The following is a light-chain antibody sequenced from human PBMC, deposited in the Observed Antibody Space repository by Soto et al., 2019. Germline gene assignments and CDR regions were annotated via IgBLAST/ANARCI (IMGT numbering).Light chain of an antibody. CDR2: DAS. Sequence: DIQMTQSPSSLSASVGDRVTITCQASQDISNYLNWYQQKTGKAPKVLIYDASNLEARVPSKFNRSRSGAYFTFIISNVQPEDNRTYDCQKDYHLPRTFGQGTKLDIK. CDR1: QDISNY. CDR3: QKDYHLPRT. J-gene: IGKJ2*01. V-gene: IGKV1-33*01.